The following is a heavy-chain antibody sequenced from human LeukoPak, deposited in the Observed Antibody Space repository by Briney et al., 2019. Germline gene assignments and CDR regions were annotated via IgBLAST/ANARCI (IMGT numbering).Heavy chain of an antibody. J-gene: IGHJ4*02. CDR3: ARDAGYGSGSPYFDY. D-gene: IGHD3-10*01. Sequence: GRSLRLSCAASGFTFSRYAMHWVRQAPGKGLEWVAVISYDGSNKYYADSVKGRFTISRDNSKNTLYLQMNSLRAEDTAVFYCARDAGYGSGSPYFDYWGQGTLVTVSS. CDR2: ISYDGSNK. CDR1: GFTFSRYA. V-gene: IGHV3-30*04.